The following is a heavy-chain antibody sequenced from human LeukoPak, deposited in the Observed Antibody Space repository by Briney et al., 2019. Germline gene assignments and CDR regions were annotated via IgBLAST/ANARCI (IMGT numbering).Heavy chain of an antibody. Sequence: TASETLSLTCAVYGGSFSGYYWSWIRQPPGKGLGWIGEINHSGSTNYNPSLKSRVTISVDTSKNQFSLKLSSVTAADTAVYYCARGQGTVTTHWGQGTLVTVSS. V-gene: IGHV4-34*01. CDR2: INHSGST. J-gene: IGHJ4*02. D-gene: IGHD4-17*01. CDR3: ARGQGTVTTH. CDR1: GGSFSGYY.